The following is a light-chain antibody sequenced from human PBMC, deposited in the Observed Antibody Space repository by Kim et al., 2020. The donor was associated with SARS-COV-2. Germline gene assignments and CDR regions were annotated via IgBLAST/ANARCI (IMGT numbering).Light chain of an antibody. CDR3: QVWDSTAPVV. J-gene: IGLJ2*01. CDR1: NNEGKN. CDR2: EDK. Sequence: LGQTARIACGGNNNEGKNVHWYQQKPGQAPVLVIYEDKKRPAGIPGRFSGSNSGNTATLTISRAQAGDEADYYCQVWDSTAPVVFGGGTQLTV. V-gene: IGLV3-9*01.